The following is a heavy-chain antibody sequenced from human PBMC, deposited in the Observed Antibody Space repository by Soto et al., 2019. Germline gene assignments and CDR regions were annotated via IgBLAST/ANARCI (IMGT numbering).Heavy chain of an antibody. Sequence: EVQLVESGGGLVQPGGSLRLSCAASGFTFSSYWMSWVRQAPGKGLVWVANIKQDGSEKYYADSVKGRFTISRDNAKNKLYLQMNSLSAEYPAVYSCARSPYGGNSLEYWGQGNLVNVSS. J-gene: IGHJ4*02. V-gene: IGHV3-7*03. CDR2: IKQDGSEK. CDR1: GFTFSSYW. D-gene: IGHD4-17*01. CDR3: ARSPYGGNSLEY.